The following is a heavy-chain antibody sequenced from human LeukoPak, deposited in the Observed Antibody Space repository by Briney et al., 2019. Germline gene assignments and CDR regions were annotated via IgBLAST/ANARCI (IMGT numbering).Heavy chain of an antibody. CDR1: GYTFTGYY. CDR3: ARDGTGYCSGGSCYSGASFDY. Sequence: ASVKVSCKASGYTFTGYYMHWVRQAPGQGLEWMGRINPNSGGTNYAQKFQGRVTMTSDTSISTAYMELSRLRSDDTAVYYCARDGTGYCSGGSCYSGASFDYWGQGTLVTVSS. J-gene: IGHJ4*02. V-gene: IGHV1-2*06. CDR2: INPNSGGT. D-gene: IGHD2-15*01.